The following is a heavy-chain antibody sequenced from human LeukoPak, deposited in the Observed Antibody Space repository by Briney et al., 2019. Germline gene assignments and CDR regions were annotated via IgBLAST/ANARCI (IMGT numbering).Heavy chain of an antibody. D-gene: IGHD3-3*01. V-gene: IGHV3-30-3*01. CDR3: ARDLFYVLRFLEWLSMGFDY. Sequence: PARNLRFNCAASGFTFSSYAMHRHPPAPGNGLKWVTVISYDGSNKYYADSVKGRFTISRDNSKNKLYLQMNRLRAEDTAVYYCARDLFYVLRFLEWLSMGFDYWGQRTLVTVSS. CDR1: GFTFSSYA. J-gene: IGHJ4*02. CDR2: ISYDGSNK.